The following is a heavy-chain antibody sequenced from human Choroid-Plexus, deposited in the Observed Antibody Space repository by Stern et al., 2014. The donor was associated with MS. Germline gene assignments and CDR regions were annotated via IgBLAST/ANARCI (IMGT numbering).Heavy chain of an antibody. D-gene: IGHD2/OR15-2a*01. J-gene: IGHJ5*02. CDR2: VSYDGSNK. CDR3: AKDRQYLTYFFDH. CDR1: GFTFGSCA. V-gene: IGHV3-30*18. Sequence: VQLVESGGGVVQPGRPPRLSCVASGFTFGSCAMHWVRQAPGKELEWVAGVSYDGSNKYYADSVKGRFTISRDNSQNTLYMQMSSLRPEYTAVYYCAKDRQYLTYFFDHWGQGSLVTVSS.